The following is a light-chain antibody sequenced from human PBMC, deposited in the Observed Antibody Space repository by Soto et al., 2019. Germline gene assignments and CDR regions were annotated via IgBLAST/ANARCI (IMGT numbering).Light chain of an antibody. CDR3: CSYAGSYTLV. Sequence: ALTQPRSVSGSPGQSVTLSCTGTSSDVGGYHYVSWYQHHPGKAPKIIIYDVNKRPSGVPDRFSGSKSGNTASLTISGLQTEDEADYYCCSYAGSYTLVFGGGTQLTVL. J-gene: IGLJ2*01. CDR1: SSDVGGYHY. V-gene: IGLV2-11*01. CDR2: DVN.